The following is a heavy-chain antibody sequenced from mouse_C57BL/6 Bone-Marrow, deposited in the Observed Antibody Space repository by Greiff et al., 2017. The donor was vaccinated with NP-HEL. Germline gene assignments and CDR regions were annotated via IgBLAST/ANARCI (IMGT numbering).Heavy chain of an antibody. D-gene: IGHD1-1*01. Sequence: QVQLQQSGAELVRPGASVTLSCKASGYTFTDYEMHWVKQTPVHGLEWIGAIDPETGGTAYNQKFKGKAILTADKSSSTAYMELRSLTSEDSAVYYCTRGNGSRAFAYWGQGTLVTGSA. CDR3: TRGNGSRAFAY. J-gene: IGHJ3*01. V-gene: IGHV1-15*01. CDR1: GYTFTDYE. CDR2: IDPETGGT.